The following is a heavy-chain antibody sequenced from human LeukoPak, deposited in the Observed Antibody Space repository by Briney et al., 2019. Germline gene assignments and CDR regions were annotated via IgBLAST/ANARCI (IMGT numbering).Heavy chain of an antibody. CDR2: IYHSGST. D-gene: IGHD6-13*01. V-gene: IGHV4-38-2*02. CDR3: ARISSSWSEGGFNP. Sequence: SETLSLTCTVSGYSISSGYYWGWIRQPPGKGLEWIGSIYHSGSTNYNPSLKSRVTMSVDTSKNQFSLKLSSVTAADTAVYYCARISSSWSEGGFNPWGQGTLVTVSS. J-gene: IGHJ5*02. CDR1: GYSISSGYY.